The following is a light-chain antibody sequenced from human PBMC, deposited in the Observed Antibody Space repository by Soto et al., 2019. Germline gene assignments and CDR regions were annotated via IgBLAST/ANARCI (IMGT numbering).Light chain of an antibody. CDR3: CSYAGSATSGV. J-gene: IGLJ3*02. V-gene: IGLV2-23*01. CDR2: EGS. CDR1: SSDVGSYNL. Sequence: QSVLTQPASVSGSPGQSITISCTGTSSDVGSYNLVSWYQQYPGKAPKLMIYEGSKRPSGVSNRFSGSKSGNTASLTISGLQAEDEADYFCCSYAGSATSGVFGGGTKLTVL.